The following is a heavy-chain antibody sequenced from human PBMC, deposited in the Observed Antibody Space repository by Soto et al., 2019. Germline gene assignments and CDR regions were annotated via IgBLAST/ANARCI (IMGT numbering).Heavy chain of an antibody. J-gene: IGHJ4*02. CDR1: GGSISSSNW. V-gene: IGHV4-4*02. CDR3: ARRTGSSYSRFDY. CDR2: IYHSGST. D-gene: IGHD1-1*01. Sequence: SETLSLTCAVSGGSISSSNWWSWVRQPPGKGLEWIGEIYHSGSTNYNPSLKSRVTISVDKSKNQFSLKLSSVTAADTAVYYCARRTGSSYSRFDYWGQGALVTVSS.